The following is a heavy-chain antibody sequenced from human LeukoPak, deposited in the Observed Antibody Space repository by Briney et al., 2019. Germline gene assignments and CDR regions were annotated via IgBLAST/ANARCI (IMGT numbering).Heavy chain of an antibody. D-gene: IGHD2-15*01. V-gene: IGHV3-21*01. Sequence: GGSLRLSCAASGFTFSNYPIHWVRQAPGKGLESVSSISTSSSYIYYADSVKGRFTISRDNAKNSLYLQMNSLRAEDTAVYYCAREEGGPGFDYWGQGTLVSVSS. CDR2: ISTSSSYI. CDR3: AREEGGPGFDY. CDR1: GFTFSNYP. J-gene: IGHJ4*02.